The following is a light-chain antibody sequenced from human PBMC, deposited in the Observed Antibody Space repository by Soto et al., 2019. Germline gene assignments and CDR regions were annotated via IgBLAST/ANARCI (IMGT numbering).Light chain of an antibody. Sequence: DIQMTQSPSTLSASVGDRVTITCRASQSISSWLAWYQQKPGKAPKLLVYDASSLESGVPSRFSGSGSGTEFTVTISSLQPDDFATYYGQQYNSYPWTFGQGTKVEIK. CDR3: QQYNSYPWT. V-gene: IGKV1-5*01. CDR2: DAS. CDR1: QSISSW. J-gene: IGKJ1*01.